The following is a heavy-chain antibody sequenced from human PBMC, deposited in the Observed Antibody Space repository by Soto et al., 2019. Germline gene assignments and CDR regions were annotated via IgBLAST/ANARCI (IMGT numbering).Heavy chain of an antibody. CDR1: GGTFSSYT. CDR3: ARADVLRYFGGGMDV. J-gene: IGHJ6*02. Sequence: QVQLVQSGAEVKKPGSSVKVSCKASGGTFSSYTISWVRQAPGQGLEWMGRIIPILGIANYAQKFQGRVTITAEKSTSTAYMELSSLRSEDTAVYYCARADVLRYFGGGMDVWGQGTTVTVSS. D-gene: IGHD3-9*01. CDR2: IIPILGIA. V-gene: IGHV1-69*02.